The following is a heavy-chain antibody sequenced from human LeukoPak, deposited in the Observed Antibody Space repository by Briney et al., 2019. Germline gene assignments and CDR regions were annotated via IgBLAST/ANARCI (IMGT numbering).Heavy chain of an antibody. J-gene: IGHJ6*03. D-gene: IGHD5-12*01. CDR2: MNPNSGNT. CDR1: GYTFTSYD. Sequence: ASVKVSCKASGYTFTSYDINWVRQATGQGLEWMGWMNPNSGNTGYAQKFQGRLTITRNTSISTAYMELSSLRSEDTAVYYCARGGWLRFFYSYYMDVWGKGTTVTVSS. CDR3: ARGGWLRFFYSYYMDV. V-gene: IGHV1-8*03.